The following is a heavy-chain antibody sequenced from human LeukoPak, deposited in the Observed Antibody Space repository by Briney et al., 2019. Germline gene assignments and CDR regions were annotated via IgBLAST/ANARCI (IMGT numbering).Heavy chain of an antibody. D-gene: IGHD3-10*01. CDR1: GGSLSSYY. CDR2: IYYSGNT. V-gene: IGHV4-4*08. CDR3: AREENNYGSSPALDK. Sequence: SETLSLTCTVSGGSLSSYYWSWIRQPPGKGLGWIGYIYYSGNTYYTPSLKSRVTISVDTSKNQFSLKLRSVTAADTAVYYCAREENNYGSSPALDKWGQGTLVTVSS. J-gene: IGHJ4*02.